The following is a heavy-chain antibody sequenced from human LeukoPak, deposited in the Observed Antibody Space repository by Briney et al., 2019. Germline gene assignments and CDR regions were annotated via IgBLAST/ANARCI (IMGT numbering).Heavy chain of an antibody. J-gene: IGHJ4*02. V-gene: IGHV6-1*01. CDR1: GDSVSSASVA. CDR3: ARGRAAGSYYFDY. CDR2: TYYRSKWYT. Sequence: SQTLSLTCAISGDSVSSASVAWNWIRQSPSRGLEWLGRTYYRSKWYTDYVVSVRSRITISPDTSKNQFSLQLNSVTPEDTAVYYCARGRAAGSYYFDYWGQGTLVTVSP. D-gene: IGHD6-13*01.